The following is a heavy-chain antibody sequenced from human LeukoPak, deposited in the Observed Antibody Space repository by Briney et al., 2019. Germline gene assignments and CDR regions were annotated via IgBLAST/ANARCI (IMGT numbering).Heavy chain of an antibody. D-gene: IGHD5-18*01. CDR1: GFTFSSYA. CDR2: ISGSGATT. CDR3: AKAGNSYGDRFDY. V-gene: IGHV3-23*01. Sequence: GGSLRLSCAASGFTFSSYAMSWVRQAPGMGLKWVSAISGSGATTFYADSVRGRFAISRDNSKSTLYLQINSLRAEDTAVYYCAKAGNSYGDRFDYWGQGTLVTVSS. J-gene: IGHJ4*02.